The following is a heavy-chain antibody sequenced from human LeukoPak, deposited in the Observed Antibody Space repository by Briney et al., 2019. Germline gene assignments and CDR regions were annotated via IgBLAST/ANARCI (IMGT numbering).Heavy chain of an antibody. D-gene: IGHD2/OR15-2a*01. CDR2: MNPNSGNT. CDR1: GYTFTSYD. V-gene: IGHV1-8*01. Sequence: ASVKVSCKASGYTFTSYDINWVRQATGQGLEWMGWMNPNSGNTGYAQKFQGRVTMTRNTSISTAYMELSSLRSEDTAVYYCARLHSTAYYCYMDVWGKGTTVTVSS. CDR3: ARLHSTAYYCYMDV. J-gene: IGHJ6*03.